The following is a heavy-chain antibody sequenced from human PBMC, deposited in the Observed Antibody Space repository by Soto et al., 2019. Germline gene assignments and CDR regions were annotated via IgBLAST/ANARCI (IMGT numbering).Heavy chain of an antibody. CDR1: GFTFSSYG. V-gene: IGHV3-33*01. J-gene: IGHJ6*04. Sequence: GGSLRLSCAASGFTFSSYGMHWVRQAPGKGLEWVAVIWYDGSNKYYADSVKGRFTISRDNSKNTLYLQMNSLRAEDTAVYYCARDGRLGEGGMDVWGKGTTVPVAS. D-gene: IGHD3-10*01. CDR3: ARDGRLGEGGMDV. CDR2: IWYDGSNK.